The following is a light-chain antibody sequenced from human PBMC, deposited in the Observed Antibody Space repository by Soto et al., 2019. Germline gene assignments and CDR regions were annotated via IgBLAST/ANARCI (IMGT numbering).Light chain of an antibody. J-gene: IGLJ2*01. Sequence: QPVLTQSPSASASLGASVTLTCTLSSGHSSYAIAWHQQQPEKGPRYLMKLNSDGSHSKGDGIPGRFSGSSSGAERYLTSSSLQSEDEADYYCQTWGTGIQNVVFGGGTKLTVL. CDR2: LNSDGSH. V-gene: IGLV4-69*01. CDR3: QTWGTGIQNVV. CDR1: SGHSSYA.